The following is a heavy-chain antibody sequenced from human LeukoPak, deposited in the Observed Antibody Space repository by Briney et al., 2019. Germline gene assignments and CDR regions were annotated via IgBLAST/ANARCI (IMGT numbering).Heavy chain of an antibody. CDR1: GGSISSYY. CDR3: ASAYDDRSGSRFDH. V-gene: IGHV4-59*08. J-gene: IGHJ4*02. CDR2: IYYSGST. D-gene: IGHD3-22*01. Sequence: SETLSLTCTVSGGSISSYYWSWIRQPPGKGLEWIGYIYYSGSTNYNPSLKSRVTISVDTSRNQFSLKVASVTAADTAVYYCASAYDDRSGSRFDHWGQGTLVTVSS.